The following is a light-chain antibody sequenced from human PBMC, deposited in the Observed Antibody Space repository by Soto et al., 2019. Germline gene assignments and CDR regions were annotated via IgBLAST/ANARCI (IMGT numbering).Light chain of an antibody. CDR2: DVS. J-gene: IGLJ1*01. CDR1: SSDVGGYNY. V-gene: IGLV2-14*01. CDR3: SSYTSISTGV. Sequence: QSALTQPASVSGSPGQSITISCTGTSSDVGGYNYVSWYQQHPGKAPKLMIYDVSNRPSGVSNRFSGSKSGNTASLTISGLQADDEADYYCSSYTSISTGVFGTGTKVNVL.